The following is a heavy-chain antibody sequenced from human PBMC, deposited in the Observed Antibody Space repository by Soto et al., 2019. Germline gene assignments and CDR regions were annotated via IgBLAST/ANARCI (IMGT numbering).Heavy chain of an antibody. CDR1: GGSFSGYY. V-gene: IGHV4-34*01. Sequence: QVQLQQWGAGLLKPSATLSLTCAVYGGSFSGYYWSWIRQPPGKGLEWIGEINHSGSTNYNPSLKGRVTISVDTSKNQFSLKLSSVTAADTAVYYCARRTRSRWLDYWGQGTLVTVSS. CDR3: ARRTRSRWLDY. J-gene: IGHJ4*02. D-gene: IGHD6-13*01. CDR2: INHSGST.